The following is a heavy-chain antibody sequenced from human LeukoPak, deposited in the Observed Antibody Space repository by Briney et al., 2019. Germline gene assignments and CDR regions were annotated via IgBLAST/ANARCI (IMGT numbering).Heavy chain of an antibody. V-gene: IGHV1-69*05. CDR1: GGTFSSYA. CDR2: IIPIFGTA. Sequence: SVTVSCKASGGTFSSYAISWVRQAPGQGLEWMGGIIPIFGTANYAQKFQSRVTITTDESTSTAYMELSSLRSEDTAVYYCARVRPPLGLEYNPIYYYYMDVWGKGTTVTVSS. J-gene: IGHJ6*03. D-gene: IGHD1-1*01. CDR3: ARVRPPLGLEYNPIYYYYMDV.